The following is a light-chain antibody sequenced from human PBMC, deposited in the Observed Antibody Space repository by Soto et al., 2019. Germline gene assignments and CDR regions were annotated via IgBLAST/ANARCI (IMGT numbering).Light chain of an antibody. CDR3: QSYDSSLSGWV. Sequence: QSVLTQPPSVSGAPGQRVTIACTGSSSKIGAGYDVHWYQQLPGTSPKLLIYGNSNRPSGVPDRFSGSKSGTSAALAITGFQSEDEADYYCQSYDSSLSGWVFGGGTKLTV. V-gene: IGLV1-40*01. CDR1: SSKIGAGYD. J-gene: IGLJ3*02. CDR2: GNS.